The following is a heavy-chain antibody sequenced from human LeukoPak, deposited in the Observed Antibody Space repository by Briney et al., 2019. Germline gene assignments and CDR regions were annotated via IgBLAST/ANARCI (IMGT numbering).Heavy chain of an antibody. CDR1: GGSISSYY. CDR3: ARGGTWFDP. V-gene: IGHV4-59*01. J-gene: IGHJ5*02. D-gene: IGHD2-15*01. CDR2: IYYGGST. Sequence: SETLSLTCTVSGGSISSYYWSWIRQPPGKGLEWIGYIYYGGSTNYNPSLKSRVTISVDTSKNQFSLKLSSVTAADTAVYYCARGGTWFDPWGQGTLVTVSS.